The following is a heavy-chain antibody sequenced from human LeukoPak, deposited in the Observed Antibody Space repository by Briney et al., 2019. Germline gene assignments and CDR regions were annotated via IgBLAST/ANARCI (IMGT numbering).Heavy chain of an antibody. Sequence: PGGSLRLSCAASGFTFSTYGMHWVRQTPGKGLEWVALISYDGSNKYYADSVKGRFTISRDNSKNTLYLQMNSLRAEDTAVYYCAKYGGIAAAGTWAWSDYWGQGTLVTVSS. CDR1: GFTFSTYG. CDR3: AKYGGIAAAGTWAWSDY. D-gene: IGHD6-13*01. V-gene: IGHV3-30*18. CDR2: ISYDGSNK. J-gene: IGHJ4*02.